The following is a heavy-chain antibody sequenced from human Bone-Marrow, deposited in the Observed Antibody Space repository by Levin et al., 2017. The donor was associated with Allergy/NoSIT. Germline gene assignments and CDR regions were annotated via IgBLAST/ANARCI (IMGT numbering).Heavy chain of an antibody. CDR1: GYTFTNND. Sequence: ASVKVSCETSGYTFTNNDINWVRQAPGQGLEWMGWMNPNSGNTGYAQRFQGRVSMTRSTSVRTAHMELSDLRSEDTAVYYCERVVSGGWSENWGQGTLVIVSS. J-gene: IGHJ4*02. D-gene: IGHD2-15*01. CDR3: ERVVSGGWSEN. CDR2: MNPNSGNT. V-gene: IGHV1-8*01.